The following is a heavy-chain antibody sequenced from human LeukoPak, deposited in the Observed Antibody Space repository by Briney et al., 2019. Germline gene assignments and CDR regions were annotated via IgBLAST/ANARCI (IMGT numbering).Heavy chain of an antibody. CDR1: GYTFTSYG. CDR2: ISAYNGNT. D-gene: IGHD6-19*01. J-gene: IGHJ3*02. Sequence: ASVKVSCKASGYTFTSYGISWVRQAPGQGLEWMGWISAYNGNTNYAQKLQGRVTMITDTSTSTAYMDLRSLRSDNTAVYYCAADGGSGWPPGAFDIWGQGTMVTVSS. V-gene: IGHV1-18*01. CDR3: AADGGSGWPPGAFDI.